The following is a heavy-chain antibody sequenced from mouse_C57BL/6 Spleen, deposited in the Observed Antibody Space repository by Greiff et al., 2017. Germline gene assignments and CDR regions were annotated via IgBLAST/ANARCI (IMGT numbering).Heavy chain of an antibody. D-gene: IGHD1-1*01. CDR3: TREGKYYGRSSWFAY. CDR2: IDPETGGT. CDR1: GYTFTDYE. J-gene: IGHJ3*01. V-gene: IGHV1-15*01. Sequence: QVQLQQSGAELVRPGASVTLSCKASGYTFTDYEMHWVKQTPVHGLEWIGAIDPETGGTAYNQKFKGKAILTADKSSSTAYMELRSLTSEDSAVYYCTREGKYYGRSSWFAYWGQGTLVTVSA.